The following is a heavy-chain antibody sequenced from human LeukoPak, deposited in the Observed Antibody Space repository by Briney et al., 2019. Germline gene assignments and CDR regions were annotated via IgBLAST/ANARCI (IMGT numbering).Heavy chain of an antibody. CDR2: INPNSGGT. D-gene: IGHD4-17*01. Sequence: ASVKVSCKASGYTFTGYYMHWVRQAPGQGLEWMGRINPNSGGTNYAQKFQGRLTMTSDTSISTAYVELDSLTSDDTAIYYCARGPVTPIQNWFDPWGQGTLVTVSP. CDR3: ARGPVTPIQNWFDP. V-gene: IGHV1-2*06. J-gene: IGHJ5*02. CDR1: GYTFTGYY.